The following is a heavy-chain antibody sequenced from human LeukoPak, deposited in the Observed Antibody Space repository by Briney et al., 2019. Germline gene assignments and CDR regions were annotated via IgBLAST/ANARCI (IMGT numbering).Heavy chain of an antibody. V-gene: IGHV4-59*01. D-gene: IGHD3-10*01. Sequence: SETLSLTCSVSGDSISMYYWNWIRQSPGKGLEWIGYIDHTGSTNYNPSLNSRVTISRDTSTNHFSLKLSSVTAADTAVYFCARPRFPYYRLSGTDYYYMDVWGKGTTVTVSS. CDR2: IDHTGST. CDR3: ARPRFPYYRLSGTDYYYMDV. J-gene: IGHJ6*03. CDR1: GDSISMYY.